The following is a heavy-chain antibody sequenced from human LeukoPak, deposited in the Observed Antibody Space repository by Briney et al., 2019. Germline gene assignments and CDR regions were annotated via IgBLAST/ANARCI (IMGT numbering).Heavy chain of an antibody. CDR1: GFTFSSYG. CDR2: ITSSGGNT. Sequence: GGSLRLSCAASGFTFSSYGMGWVRQAPGKGLEWVSDITSSGGNTYYAESVKGRFTISRDNCKNTLYLQVNSLRAEDTAVYYCAKGNGYSYGRYYFDYWVQGTLVTVSS. J-gene: IGHJ4*02. D-gene: IGHD5-18*01. CDR3: AKGNGYSYGRYYFDY. V-gene: IGHV3-23*01.